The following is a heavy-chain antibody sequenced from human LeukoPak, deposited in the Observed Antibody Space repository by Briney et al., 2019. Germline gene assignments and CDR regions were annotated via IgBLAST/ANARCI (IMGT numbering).Heavy chain of an antibody. CDR2: IIPIFGTA. V-gene: IGHV1-69*13. D-gene: IGHD1-26*01. Sequence: ASVMVSCKASGGTFSSYAISWVRQAPGQGLEWMGGIIPIFGTANYAQKFQGRVTITADESTSTAYMELSSLRSEDTAVYYCARVSPGPTTNYCDYWGEGTLVSVSS. CDR3: ARVSPGPTTNYCDY. CDR1: GGTFSSYA. J-gene: IGHJ4*02.